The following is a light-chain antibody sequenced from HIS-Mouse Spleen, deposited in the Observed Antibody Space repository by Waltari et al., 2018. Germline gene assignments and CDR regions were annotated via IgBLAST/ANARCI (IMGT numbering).Light chain of an antibody. CDR1: QDISNY. J-gene: IGKJ5*01. V-gene: IGKV1-33*01. Sequence: DIQMTQSPSSLSASVGDRVTITCQASQDISNYLNWYQQKPGKAPKLLIYEASNLETGVPSRFSGSGSGTDFTFTISSLQPEDIATYYCQQYDNLPPVITFGQGTRLEIK. CDR3: QQYDNLPPVIT. CDR2: EAS.